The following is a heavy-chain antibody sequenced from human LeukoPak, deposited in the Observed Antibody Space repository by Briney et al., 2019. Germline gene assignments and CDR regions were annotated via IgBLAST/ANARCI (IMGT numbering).Heavy chain of an antibody. CDR3: AKDKMDYGDYSRCDY. D-gene: IGHD4-17*01. V-gene: IGHV3-23*01. Sequence: PGGSLRLSCAACGFTFSRYAMSWVRQARGKGVEWGSDISGRGGSTYYGDCVKGRFTISTDNSKNTLYLQMNSLRAEDTAVYYCAKDKMDYGDYSRCDYWGQGTLVTVSS. J-gene: IGHJ4*02. CDR2: ISGRGGST. CDR1: GFTFSRYA.